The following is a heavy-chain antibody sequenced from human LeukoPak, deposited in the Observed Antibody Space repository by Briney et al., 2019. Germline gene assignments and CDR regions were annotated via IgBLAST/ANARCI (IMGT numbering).Heavy chain of an antibody. V-gene: IGHV3-48*03. CDR2: TNYNGEST. D-gene: IGHD4-17*01. CDR1: GFAFRSYE. CDR3: ARRATVTYHGMDI. J-gene: IGHJ6*01. Sequence: GGSLRLSCATSGFAFRSYETICVRQAPGRGLEWLSYTNYNGESTYYADSVKGRFTVSRDNARGSLYLQMNSLRGEDTAVYYCARRATVTYHGMDIWGQGTTVTVSS.